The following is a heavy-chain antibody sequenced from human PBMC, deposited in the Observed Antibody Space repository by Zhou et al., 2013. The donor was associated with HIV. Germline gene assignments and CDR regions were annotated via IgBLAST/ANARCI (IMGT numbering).Heavy chain of an antibody. CDR2: IIPIFGAA. CDR1: GGTFSSYA. J-gene: IGHJ4*02. D-gene: IGHD6-19*01. Sequence: QVQLVQSGAEVKKPGSSVKVSCKASGGTFSSYAISWVRQAPGQGLEWMGGIIPIFGAANYAQKFQGRVTITTDESTSTAYMELSSLRSEDTAVYYCARDTSGWYPLNGYFDYWGRGNAGHRLL. V-gene: IGHV1-69*05. CDR3: ARDTSGWYPLNGYFDY.